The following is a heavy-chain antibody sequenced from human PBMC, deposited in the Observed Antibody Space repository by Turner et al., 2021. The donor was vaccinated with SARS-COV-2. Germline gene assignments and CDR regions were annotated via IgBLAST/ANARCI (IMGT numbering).Heavy chain of an antibody. CDR1: GGSFSVYY. D-gene: IGHD5-18*01. CDR3: ARLGLGDSQFDY. CDR2: INHSGST. V-gene: IGHV4-34*01. Sequence: QVPLQQWRAGLLKPSATLSLTCAFYGGSFSVYYWSWIRQPPGKGLEWIGEINHSGSTNYNPSLKSRVTISVDTSKNQFSLKLSSVTAADTAVYYCARLGLGDSQFDYWGQGTLVTVSS. J-gene: IGHJ4*02.